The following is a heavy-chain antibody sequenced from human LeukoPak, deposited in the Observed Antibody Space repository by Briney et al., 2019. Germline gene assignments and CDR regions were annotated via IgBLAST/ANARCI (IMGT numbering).Heavy chain of an antibody. J-gene: IGHJ4*02. Sequence: GGSLRLSCAASGFTFSSYAMSWVRQAPGKGLEWVSTISGSSTPYYADSVKGRFTISRVNSKDTLYLQMNSLRAEDTAVYFCAKRNTYGTPYYFDYWGQGTLVTVSS. V-gene: IGHV3-23*01. CDR2: ISGSSTP. CDR1: GFTFSSYA. CDR3: AKRNTYGTPYYFDY. D-gene: IGHD5-18*01.